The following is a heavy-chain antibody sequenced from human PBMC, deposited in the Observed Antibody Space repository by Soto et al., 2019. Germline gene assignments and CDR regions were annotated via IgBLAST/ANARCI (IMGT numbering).Heavy chain of an antibody. CDR3: AKDQRAMVRMGGDY. V-gene: IGHV3-23*01. D-gene: IGHD3-10*01. CDR1: GFTFSSYA. J-gene: IGHJ4*02. CDR2: ISGSGGST. Sequence: GSLRLSCAASGFTFSSYAMSWVRQAPGKGLEWVSAISGSGGSTYYADSVKGRFTISRHNSKNTLYLQMNSLRAEDTAVYYCAKDQRAMVRMGGDYWGQGTLVTVSS.